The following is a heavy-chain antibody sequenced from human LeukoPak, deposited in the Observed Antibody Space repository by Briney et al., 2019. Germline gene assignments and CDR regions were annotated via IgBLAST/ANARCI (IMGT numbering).Heavy chain of an antibody. CDR1: GFTFSSYS. CDR2: ISSSSSTI. D-gene: IGHD6-6*01. J-gene: IGHJ4*02. V-gene: IGHV3-48*04. Sequence: GGSLRLSCAASGFTFSSYSMNWVRQAPGKGLEWVSYISSSSSTIYYADSVKGRFTISRDNAKNSLYLQMNGLRAEDTAVYYCARNRPLDYWGQGTLVTVSS. CDR3: ARNRPLDY.